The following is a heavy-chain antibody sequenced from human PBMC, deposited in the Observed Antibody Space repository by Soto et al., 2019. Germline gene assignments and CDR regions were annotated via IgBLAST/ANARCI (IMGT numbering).Heavy chain of an antibody. J-gene: IGHJ4*02. CDR1: GGSISPYC. V-gene: IGHV4-59*01. CDR3: ARPRSSGYAGEFDY. D-gene: IGHD3-22*01. CDR2: IYYSGST. Sequence: SETLSLTCTVSGGSISPYCWNWIRQPPGKGLEWIGFIYYSGSTSYNPSLKSRVTISVDTSQNQFSLMLTSVTAADTAVYYCARPRSSGYAGEFDYWGQGTLVTVSS.